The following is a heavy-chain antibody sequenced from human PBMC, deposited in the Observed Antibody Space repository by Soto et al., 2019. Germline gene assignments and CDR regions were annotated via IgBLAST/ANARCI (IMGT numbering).Heavy chain of an antibody. Sequence: QVQLQESGPGLVKPSQTLSLTCTVSGGSISGGPYYWTWIRQHPGSGLEWIGYIYYTGSTYYNPSCKSRVIMSVDTSNNQLSLKLSSVTAADTAVYFCARVSGIVVVPTAKDPHYYYMDVWGKGTTVTVSS. D-gene: IGHD2-2*01. CDR2: IYYTGST. J-gene: IGHJ6*03. CDR3: ARVSGIVVVPTAKDPHYYYMDV. V-gene: IGHV4-31*03. CDR1: GGSISGGPYY.